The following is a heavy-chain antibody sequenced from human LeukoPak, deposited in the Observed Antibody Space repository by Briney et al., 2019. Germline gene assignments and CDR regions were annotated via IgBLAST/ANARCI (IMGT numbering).Heavy chain of an antibody. Sequence: GGSLRLSCTASGFTFSGYAMRWVRQAPGKGLEWVSAISGGGTSEFYADSVKGRFRISRDNAKDTLFLQMNSLRAEDTAVYYCARDPNCDYISAFDMWGPGTMVTVSS. CDR1: GFTFSGYA. V-gene: IGHV3-23*01. D-gene: IGHD4-11*01. CDR3: ARDPNCDYISAFDM. CDR2: ISGGGTSE. J-gene: IGHJ3*02.